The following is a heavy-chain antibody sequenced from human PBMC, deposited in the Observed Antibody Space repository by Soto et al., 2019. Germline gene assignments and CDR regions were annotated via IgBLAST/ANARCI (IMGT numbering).Heavy chain of an antibody. D-gene: IGHD6-13*01. J-gene: IGHJ5*02. V-gene: IGHV3-13*05. Sequence: PSGSLRLSCAASGFTFSRYDMHWVRRPAGKGLEWVSPIRSAGDPYYPGSVRGRFTSSRENAKNSLSLHMNSRGEDTAVYYCAKGAPLLAAGTWWFDPWGQGTLVTVSS. CDR3: AKGAPLLAAGTWWFDP. CDR2: IRSAGDP. CDR1: GFTFSRYD.